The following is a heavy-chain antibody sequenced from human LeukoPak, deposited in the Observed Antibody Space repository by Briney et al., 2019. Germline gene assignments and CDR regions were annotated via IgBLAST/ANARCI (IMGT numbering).Heavy chain of an antibody. J-gene: IGHJ2*01. CDR1: GGSISRYS. V-gene: IGHV4-59*01. CDR2: IYYSGST. Sequence: PSETLSLTCTVSGGSISRYSWSWIRQSPGKGLEWIGQIYYSGSTNYNPSLKSRVTTSVDTSKNQFSLKLSSVTAADTAVYYCARDKSYYDSSGYFWYFDLWGRGTLVTVSS. D-gene: IGHD3-22*01. CDR3: ARDKSYYDSSGYFWYFDL.